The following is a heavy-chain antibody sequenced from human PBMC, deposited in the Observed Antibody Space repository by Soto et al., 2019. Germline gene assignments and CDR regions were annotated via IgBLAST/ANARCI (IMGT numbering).Heavy chain of an antibody. V-gene: IGHV1-18*04. D-gene: IGHD6-19*01. J-gene: IGHJ6*02. CDR1: GYTFTSYG. CDR3: ASPSSGWPDYYGMDV. Sequence: ASVKVSCKASGYTFTSYGISWVRQAPGQGLEWMGWISAYNCNTNYAQKLQGRVTMTTETSTSTAYMELRSLRSDDTAVYYCASPSSGWPDYYGMDVWGQGTTVTVSS. CDR2: ISAYNCNT.